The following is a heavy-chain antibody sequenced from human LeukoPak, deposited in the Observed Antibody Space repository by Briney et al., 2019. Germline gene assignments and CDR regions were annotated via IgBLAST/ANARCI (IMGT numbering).Heavy chain of an antibody. D-gene: IGHD2-2*01. J-gene: IGHJ5*02. CDR3: ARHVLLDCSSTSCYGWFDP. CDR1: GGSFSGYY. V-gene: IGHV4-34*01. Sequence: SETLSLTCAVYGGSFSGYYWSWIRQPPGKGLEWIGSIYYSGRTYYSPSLKSRVTISVDTSKNQFSLKLSSVTAADTAVYYCARHVLLDCSSTSCYGWFDPWGQGTLVTVSS. CDR2: IYYSGRT.